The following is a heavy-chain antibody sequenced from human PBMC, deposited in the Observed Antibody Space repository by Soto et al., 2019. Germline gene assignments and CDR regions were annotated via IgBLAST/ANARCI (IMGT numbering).Heavy chain of an antibody. CDR1: TYTFTSYG. Sequence: QVQLVQSGSEVKMPGASVTVSCKTSTYTFTSYGITWVRQAPGQGLEWMGWITPYNGNTNYAQKFQGRVTMTTDTSTTAAYMELRSLTSDDPDVYYCAGGPRAFRVTFGDFLDYWGQGTLVTVSS. CDR3: AGGPRAFRVTFGDFLDY. D-gene: IGHD3-16*01. V-gene: IGHV1-18*01. J-gene: IGHJ4*02. CDR2: ITPYNGNT.